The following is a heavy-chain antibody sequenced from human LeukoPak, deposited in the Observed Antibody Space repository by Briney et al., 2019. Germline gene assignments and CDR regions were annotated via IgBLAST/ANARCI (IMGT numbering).Heavy chain of an antibody. CDR2: ISGSGGST. V-gene: IGHV3-23*01. Sequence: GGSLRLSCAASGFTFSSYAMSWVRQAPGKGLEWVSAISGSGGSTYYADSVKGRFTISRDNSKNTLYLQMNSLRAEDTAVYYCAKDYDFWRGYSNGFDYWGQGTLVTVSS. J-gene: IGHJ4*02. D-gene: IGHD3-3*01. CDR3: AKDYDFWRGYSNGFDY. CDR1: GFTFSSYA.